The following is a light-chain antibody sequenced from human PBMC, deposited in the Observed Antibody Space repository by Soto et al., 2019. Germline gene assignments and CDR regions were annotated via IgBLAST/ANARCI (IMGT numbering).Light chain of an antibody. CDR2: DVS. J-gene: IGLJ1*01. CDR1: SSDVGGYNY. CDR3: SSYTSSSIVYV. V-gene: IGLV2-14*01. Sequence: QSALTQPASVSGSPGQSITISCTGTSSDVGGYNYVSWYQQHPGKAPKLMIYDVSNRPSGVSNRFSGFKSGNTASLTISGLQAEDEADYYCSSYTSSSIVYVFGTVTKVTDL.